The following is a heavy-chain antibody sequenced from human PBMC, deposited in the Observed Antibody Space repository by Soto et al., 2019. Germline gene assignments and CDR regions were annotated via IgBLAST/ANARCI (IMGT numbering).Heavy chain of an antibody. D-gene: IGHD6-19*01. CDR2: IYPGDSDI. CDR1: GYDFTNYW. J-gene: IGHJ4*02. CDR3: ARRGTYSSGWDY. V-gene: IGHV5-51*01. Sequence: RGESLKISCKASGYDFTNYWIAWVRQTPGRGLEWMGMIYPGDSDIRYNPSFRGRVTISADKSITTAYLQWSSLKASDTATYYCARRGTYSSGWDYWGQGTLVTVSS.